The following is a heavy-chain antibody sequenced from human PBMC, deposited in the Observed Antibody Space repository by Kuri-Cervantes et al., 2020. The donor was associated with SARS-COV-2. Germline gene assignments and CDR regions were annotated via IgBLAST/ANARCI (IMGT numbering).Heavy chain of an antibody. Sequence: LSLTCAASGFTFSRYWMSWVRQAPGKGLEWVANIKQDGSEKYYVDSVKGRFTISRDNAKNSLYLQMDSLRVEDTAVYYCARDADSSSWYAYWGQGALVTVSS. CDR2: IKQDGSEK. D-gene: IGHD3-22*01. CDR3: ARDADSSSWYAY. J-gene: IGHJ4*02. CDR1: GFTFSRYW. V-gene: IGHV3-7*01.